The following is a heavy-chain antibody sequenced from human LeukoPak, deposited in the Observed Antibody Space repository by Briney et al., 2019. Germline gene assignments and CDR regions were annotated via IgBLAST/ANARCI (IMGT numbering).Heavy chain of an antibody. V-gene: IGHV3-43D*03. CDR3: AKDRSGYDLTPFEP. CDR2: ISWDGGST. J-gene: IGHJ5*02. CDR1: GFTFDDYA. D-gene: IGHD5-12*01. Sequence: GGSLRLSCAASGFTFDDYAMHWVRQAPGKGLEWFSLISWDGGSTYYADSVKSRFTISRDNSKNSLYLQMNSLRAEVTAVYYCAKDRSGYDLTPFEPWGQGTLVTVSS.